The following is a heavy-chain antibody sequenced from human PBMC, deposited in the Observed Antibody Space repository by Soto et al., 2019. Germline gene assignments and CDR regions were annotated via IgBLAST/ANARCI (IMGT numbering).Heavy chain of an antibody. V-gene: IGHV3-48*01. CDR2: ISSSSSTI. CDR3: ARDTHDYQLLYYYYYMDV. CDR1: GFTFSSYS. D-gene: IGHD2-2*01. J-gene: IGHJ6*03. Sequence: GGSLRLSCAASGFTFSSYSMNWVRQAPGKGLEWVSYISSSSSTIYYADSVKGRFTISRDNAKNSLYLQMNSLRAEDTAVYYCARDTHDYQLLYYYYYMDVWGKGTTVTVSS.